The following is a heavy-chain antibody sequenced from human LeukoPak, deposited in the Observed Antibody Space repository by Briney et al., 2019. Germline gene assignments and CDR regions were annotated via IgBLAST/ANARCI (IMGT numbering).Heavy chain of an antibody. V-gene: IGHV3-7*03. CDR2: IKHDGSEK. CDR1: GFTFSSYA. D-gene: IGHD5/OR15-5a*01. CDR3: AKANVVSTRAYEI. Sequence: GGSLRLSCAASGFTFSSYAMSWVRQAPGKGLEWVANIKHDGSEKYYVDSVKGRFTISRDNAKNSLYLQMNSLRGEDTAVYYCAKANVVSTRAYEIWGQGSLVTVSS. J-gene: IGHJ4*02.